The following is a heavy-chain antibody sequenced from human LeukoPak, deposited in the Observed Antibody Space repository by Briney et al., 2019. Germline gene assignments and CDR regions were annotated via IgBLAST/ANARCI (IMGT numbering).Heavy chain of an antibody. CDR1: GFTFDDYA. J-gene: IGHJ4*02. D-gene: IGHD2-15*01. CDR2: ISWNSGSI. CDR3: VKDIFRLLPPSKLFDY. Sequence: GRSLRLSCAASGFTFDDYAMHWVRQAPGKGLEWVSGISWNSGSIGYADSVKGRFTISRDNAKNSLYLQMNSLRAEDTALYYCVKDIFRLLPPSKLFDYWGRGTLVTVSS. V-gene: IGHV3-9*01.